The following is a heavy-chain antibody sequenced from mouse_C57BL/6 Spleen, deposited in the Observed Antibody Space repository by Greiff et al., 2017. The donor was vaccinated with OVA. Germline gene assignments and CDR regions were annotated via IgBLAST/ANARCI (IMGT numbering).Heavy chain of an antibody. J-gene: IGHJ4*01. D-gene: IGHD1-1*01. CDR2: IDPNSGGT. CDR1: GYTFTSYW. Sequence: VQLQQPGAELVKPGASVKLSCKASGYTFTSYWMHWVKQRPGRGLEWIGRIDPNSGGTKYNEKFKSKATLTVDKPSSTAYMQRSSLTSEDSAVYYCARISYYYGSSYYAMDYWGQGTSVTVSS. V-gene: IGHV1-72*01. CDR3: ARISYYYGSSYYAMDY.